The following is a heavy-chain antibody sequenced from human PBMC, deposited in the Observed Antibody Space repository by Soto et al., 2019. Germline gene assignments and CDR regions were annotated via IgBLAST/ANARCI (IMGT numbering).Heavy chain of an antibody. CDR3: ARDLAHGDYGYFDY. CDR1: GGSISSGDYY. Sequence: SSETLSLTCTVSGGSISSGDYYWSWIRQPPGKGLEWIGYIYYSGSTYYNPSLKSRVTISVDTSKNQFSLKLSSVTAADTAVYYCARDLAHGDYGYFDYWGQGTLVTVSS. D-gene: IGHD4-17*01. CDR2: IYYSGST. J-gene: IGHJ4*02. V-gene: IGHV4-30-4*01.